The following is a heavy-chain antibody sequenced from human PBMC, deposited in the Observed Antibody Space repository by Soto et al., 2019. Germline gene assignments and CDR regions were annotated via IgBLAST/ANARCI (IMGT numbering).Heavy chain of an antibody. CDR3: VKEGKMGVEGFEF. J-gene: IGHJ4*02. CDR1: GFTFSDHA. Sequence: EMQLLESGGDLVQPGGSLRLSCATSGFTFSDHAMHWVRQAPGEGLEWVSGIRGDLVTTPYADSVKGRFTISRDNSKNTLYLQMNSLRAEDTAIYYCVKEGKMGVEGFEFWGQGTLVTVSS. CDR2: IRGDLVTT. D-gene: IGHD1-26*01. V-gene: IGHV3-23*01.